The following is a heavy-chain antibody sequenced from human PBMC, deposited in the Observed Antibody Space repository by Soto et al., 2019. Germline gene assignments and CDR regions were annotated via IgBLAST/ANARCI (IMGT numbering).Heavy chain of an antibody. V-gene: IGHV3-33*01. CDR1: GFTFSDYA. CDR2: IWFDGATK. CDR3: GRGGFSTNWRFDY. Sequence: QGQLVESGGGVVQPGRSLRLSCAASGFTFSDYAMHWVRQAPGKGLEWGASIWFDGATKYYADSVKGRFTISRDNSKNTVDLQMNSLRAEDSALYHCGRGGFSTNWRFDYWGQGTLVAVSS. D-gene: IGHD6-13*01. J-gene: IGHJ4*02.